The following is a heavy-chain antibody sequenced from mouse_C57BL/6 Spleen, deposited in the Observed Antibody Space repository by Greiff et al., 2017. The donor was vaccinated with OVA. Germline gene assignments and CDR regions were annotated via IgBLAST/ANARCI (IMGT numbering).Heavy chain of an antibody. D-gene: IGHD1-1*01. V-gene: IGHV1-39*01. CDR1: GYSFTDYN. Sequence: QLQQSGPELVKPGASVKISCKASGYSFTDYNMNWVKQSNGKSLEWIGVINPNYGTTSYNQKFKGKATLTVDQSSSTAYMQLNSLTSEDSAVYYCAPIGYGSSRPWFAYWGQGTLVTVSA. CDR2: INPNYGTT. CDR3: APIGYGSSRPWFAY. J-gene: IGHJ3*01.